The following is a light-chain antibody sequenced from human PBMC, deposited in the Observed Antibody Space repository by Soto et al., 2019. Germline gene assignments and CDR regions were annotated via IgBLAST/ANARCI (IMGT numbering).Light chain of an antibody. CDR3: QQYNRYWT. J-gene: IGKJ1*01. CDR2: DAS. Sequence: DIQMTQSPSTLSASVGDRVTITCRASQIISNWLAWYQQKPGKAPKLLIYDASSLESGDPSRFSGSGSGTEFTLTISRLQPDDFATYYCQQYNRYWTFGQGTKVEIK. CDR1: QIISNW. V-gene: IGKV1-5*01.